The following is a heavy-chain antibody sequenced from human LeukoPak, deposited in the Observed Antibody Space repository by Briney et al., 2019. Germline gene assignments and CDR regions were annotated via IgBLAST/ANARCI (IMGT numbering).Heavy chain of an antibody. V-gene: IGHV3-7*04. Sequence: GGSLRLSCAASGFNFNNHYMTWVRQAPRKGLEWVANIKQDGSETYYLDSVKGRFTISRDNAKNSLYLQMNNVRVEDTAVYYCARDCLGGSCYVSWGQGTLVTVSS. CDR3: ARDCLGGSCYVS. J-gene: IGHJ5*02. CDR1: GFNFNNHY. D-gene: IGHD3-22*01. CDR2: IKQDGSET.